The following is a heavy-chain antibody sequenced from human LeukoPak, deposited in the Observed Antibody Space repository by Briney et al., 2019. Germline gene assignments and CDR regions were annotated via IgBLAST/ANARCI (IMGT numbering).Heavy chain of an antibody. Sequence: GGSLRLSCAASGFTFSINWMSWVRQAPGKGLEWVANIKQDGSEKDYEDSVKGRFTISRDNAKNSLYLQMNSLRAEDTAVYYCARDSLTYYYDSSGPQGALYFDYWGQGTLVTVSS. D-gene: IGHD3-22*01. CDR3: ARDSLTYYYDSSGPQGALYFDY. V-gene: IGHV3-7*01. CDR2: IKQDGSEK. CDR1: GFTFSINW. J-gene: IGHJ4*02.